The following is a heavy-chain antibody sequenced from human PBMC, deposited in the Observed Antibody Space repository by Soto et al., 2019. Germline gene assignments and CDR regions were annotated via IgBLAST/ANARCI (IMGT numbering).Heavy chain of an antibody. CDR1: AFTFSTYD. D-gene: IGHD2-8*01. J-gene: IGHJ5*02. Sequence: GGSLRLSCSASAFTFSTYDMHWFRQATGKGLEWVSAIGTIRYTYYLDSVKGRFTISRENAKNSVYLQMNSLRAGDTAVYYCARGRSNQYESSPPPKFDPRGQGTLVTVSS. CDR2: IGTIRYT. CDR3: ARGRSNQYESSPPPKFDP. V-gene: IGHV3-13*01.